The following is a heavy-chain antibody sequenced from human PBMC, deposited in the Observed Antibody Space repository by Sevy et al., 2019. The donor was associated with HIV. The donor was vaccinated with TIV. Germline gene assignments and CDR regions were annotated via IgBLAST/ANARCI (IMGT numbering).Heavy chain of an antibody. D-gene: IGHD2-15*01. Sequence: SETLSLTCAVYGGSFSGYYWSWIPQPPGKGLEWIGEINHSGGTNYNPSLKSRVAISVDTSKNHFSLKLNSVTAADTAVYYCARHCTGSSCSHAFDIWGQGTMVTVSS. CDR1: GGSFSGYY. CDR3: ARHCTGSSCSHAFDI. CDR2: INHSGGT. V-gene: IGHV4-34*01. J-gene: IGHJ3*02.